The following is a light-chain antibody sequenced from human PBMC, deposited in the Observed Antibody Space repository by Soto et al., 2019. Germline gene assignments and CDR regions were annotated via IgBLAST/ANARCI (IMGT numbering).Light chain of an antibody. V-gene: IGKV3-15*01. J-gene: IGKJ1*01. Sequence: ILMTQSPATLSVSPGERATLSCRASQSVSNNLAWYQQKPGQAPRLLIYDASTRATGIPARFSGSGSGTESTLTIIGLLSEDFAVYYCKQYNNWPPWTFGQGTKVEIK. CDR1: QSVSNN. CDR2: DAS. CDR3: KQYNNWPPWT.